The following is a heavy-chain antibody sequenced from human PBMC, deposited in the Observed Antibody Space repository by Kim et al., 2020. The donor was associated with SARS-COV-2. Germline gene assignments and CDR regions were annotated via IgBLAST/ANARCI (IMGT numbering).Heavy chain of an antibody. CDR1: GYIFSTYG. D-gene: IGHD4-17*01. Sequence: ASVKVSCKASGYIFSTYGFSWVRQAPGQGLEWLGWISARDGNTKYAQKIQGRVTMTTDTSTNTAYMELWSLRSDDTAMYYFARGAYGDVSFDYWGQGTLVTVSS. CDR3: ARGAYGDVSFDY. V-gene: IGHV1-18*04. J-gene: IGHJ4*02. CDR2: ISARDGNT.